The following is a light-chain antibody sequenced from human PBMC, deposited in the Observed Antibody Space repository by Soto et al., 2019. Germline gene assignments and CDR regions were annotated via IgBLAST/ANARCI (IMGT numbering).Light chain of an antibody. CDR3: QQRSNWPPIT. CDR1: QSVSSY. J-gene: IGKJ5*01. CDR2: DAS. V-gene: IGKV3-11*01. Sequence: EIVLTQSRAILSLSPGERATLSCRASQSVSSYLAWYQQKPGQAPRLLIYDASNRATGIPARFSGSGSGTDFTLTISSLEPEDFAVYYCQQRSNWPPITFGQGTRLEIK.